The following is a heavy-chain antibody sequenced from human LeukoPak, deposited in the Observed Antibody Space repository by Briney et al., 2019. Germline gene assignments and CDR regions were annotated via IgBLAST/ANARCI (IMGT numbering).Heavy chain of an antibody. CDR3: ARGGISIFGVVIYMDV. CDR1: GFSFDDYG. J-gene: IGHJ6*03. Sequence: GGSLRLSCVASGFSFDDYGMSWVRQAPGKGLEWVSGINWNGGSTGYADSVKGRFTISRDNAKNSLFLQMNSLRVEDTALYYCARGGISIFGVVIYMDVWGKGTTVTVSS. V-gene: IGHV3-20*04. D-gene: IGHD3-3*01. CDR2: INWNGGST.